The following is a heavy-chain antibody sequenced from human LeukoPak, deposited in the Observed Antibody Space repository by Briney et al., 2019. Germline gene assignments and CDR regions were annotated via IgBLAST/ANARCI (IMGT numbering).Heavy chain of an antibody. CDR2: IYYSGST. CDR3: ARDGPNFDGMDV. D-gene: IGHD2-8*01. V-gene: IGHV4-59*12. CDR1: GGSISSYY. J-gene: IGHJ6*02. Sequence: SETLSLTCTVSGGSISSYYWSWIRQPPGKGLEWIGYIYYSGSTNYNPSLKSRVTVSADTSKNQISLTLTAVTAADTAVYYCARDGPNFDGMDVWGQGTTVIVSS.